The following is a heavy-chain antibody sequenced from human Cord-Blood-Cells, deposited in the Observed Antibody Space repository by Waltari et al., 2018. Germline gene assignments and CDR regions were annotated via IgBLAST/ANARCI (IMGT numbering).Heavy chain of an antibody. V-gene: IGHV4-39*01. Sequence: QLQLQESGPGLVTPSETLSLTCTVSGGSISSSSYYWGWSRQPPGTGLEWIGSIYYNGSTYYNPSLKSRVTISVDTSKNQFSLKLSSVTAADTAVYYCARRGDGSGSYYAFDIWGQGTMVTVSS. J-gene: IGHJ3*02. CDR2: IYYNGST. CDR1: GGSISSSSYY. D-gene: IGHD3-10*01. CDR3: ARRGDGSGSYYAFDI.